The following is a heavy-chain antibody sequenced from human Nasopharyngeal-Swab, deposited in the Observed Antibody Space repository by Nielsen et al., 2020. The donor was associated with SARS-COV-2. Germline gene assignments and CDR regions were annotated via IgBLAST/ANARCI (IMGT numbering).Heavy chain of an antibody. J-gene: IGHJ4*02. V-gene: IGHV3-48*01. CDR1: GFTFSSYS. D-gene: IGHD5-12*01. CDR3: STHGWYSGYDPFDY. Sequence: LKISCAASGFTFSSYSMNWVRQAPGKGLAWVSYISSSSSTIYYADSVKGRFTTSRDNAKNSLYLLMNSLRAEDTAVYSCSTHGWYSGYDPFDYWGQGTLVTVSS. CDR2: ISSSSSTI.